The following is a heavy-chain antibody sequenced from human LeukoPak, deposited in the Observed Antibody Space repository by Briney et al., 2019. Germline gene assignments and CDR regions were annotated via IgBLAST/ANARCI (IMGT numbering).Heavy chain of an antibody. CDR1: GGSISSYY. CDR2: IYYSGST. V-gene: IGHV4-59*01. Sequence: SETLSLPCTVPGGSISSYYWSWIRQPPGKGLEWIGYIYYSGSTNYNPSLKSRVTISVDTSKNQFSLKLSSVTAADTAVYYCARESYYDYVWGSYNWFDPWGQGTLVTVSS. CDR3: ARESYYDYVWGSYNWFDP. J-gene: IGHJ5*02. D-gene: IGHD3-16*01.